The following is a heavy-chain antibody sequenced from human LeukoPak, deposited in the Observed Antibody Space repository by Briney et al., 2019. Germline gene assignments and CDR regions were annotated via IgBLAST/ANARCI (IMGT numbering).Heavy chain of an antibody. J-gene: IGHJ5*02. CDR2: IYHSGST. V-gene: IGHV4-4*02. D-gene: IGHD2-15*01. CDR1: GFTFSSYAM. Sequence: GSLRLSCAASGFTFSSYAMSWVRQPPGKGLEWIGEIYHSGSTNYNPSLKSRVTISVDKSKNQFSLKLSSVTAADTAVYYCARLRHCSGGSCYSNNWFDPWGQGTLVTVSS. CDR3: ARLRHCSGGSCYSNNWFDP.